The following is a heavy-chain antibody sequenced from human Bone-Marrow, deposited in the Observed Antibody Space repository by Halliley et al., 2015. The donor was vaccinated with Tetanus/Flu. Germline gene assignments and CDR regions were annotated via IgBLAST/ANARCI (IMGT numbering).Heavy chain of an antibody. J-gene: IGHJ4*02. V-gene: IGHV4-61*07. CDR3: ARRRLAVGFDH. CDR2: VYYSGVA. D-gene: IGHD6-6*01. Sequence: EWIGYVYYSGVAYSSPSLKSRVTISIDTSSNQFSLRLRSVTASDTAVYYCARRRLAVGFDHWGQGTLVTISS.